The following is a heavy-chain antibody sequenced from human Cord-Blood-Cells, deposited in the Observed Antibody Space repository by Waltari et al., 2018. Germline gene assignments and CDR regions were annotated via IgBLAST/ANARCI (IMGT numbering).Heavy chain of an antibody. Sequence: EVQLVQSGAEVKKPGESLKISCKGSGYSFTSYWIGWGRQMPGKGLEWMGIIYPGDSDTRYSPSFQGQVTISADKSISTAYLQWSSLKASDTAMYYCARQSAYCTNGVCYGDYWGQGTLVTVSS. CDR2: IYPGDSDT. CDR3: ARQSAYCTNGVCYGDY. J-gene: IGHJ4*02. CDR1: GYSFTSYW. V-gene: IGHV5-51*01. D-gene: IGHD2-8*01.